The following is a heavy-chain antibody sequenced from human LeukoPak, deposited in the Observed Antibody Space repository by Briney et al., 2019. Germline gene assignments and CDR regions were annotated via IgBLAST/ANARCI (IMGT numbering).Heavy chain of an antibody. D-gene: IGHD3-22*01. CDR2: IYYSGST. V-gene: IGHV4-39*01. Sequence: PSETLSLTCTVSGGSISSSSYYWGWIRQPPGKGLEWIGSIYYSGSTYYNPSLKSRVTISVDTSKNQFSLKLSSVTAADTAVYYCARLARGYDSSGYLWGQGTLVTVSS. CDR3: ARLARGYDSSGYL. CDR1: GGSISSSSYY. J-gene: IGHJ4*02.